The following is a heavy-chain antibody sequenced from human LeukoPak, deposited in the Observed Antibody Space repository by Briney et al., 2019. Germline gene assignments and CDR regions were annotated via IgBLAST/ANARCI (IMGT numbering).Heavy chain of an antibody. CDR1: GYTFTSYG. CDR2: ISAYNGNT. Sequence: ASVAVSCKASGYTFTSYGISWVRQAPGQGLEWMGWISAYNGNTNYAQKLQGRVTMTTDTSTSTAYMELRSLRSDDTAVYYCARDSEAAAGDTQVAFDIWGQGTMVTVSS. CDR3: ARDSEAAAGDTQVAFDI. D-gene: IGHD6-13*01. J-gene: IGHJ3*02. V-gene: IGHV1-18*01.